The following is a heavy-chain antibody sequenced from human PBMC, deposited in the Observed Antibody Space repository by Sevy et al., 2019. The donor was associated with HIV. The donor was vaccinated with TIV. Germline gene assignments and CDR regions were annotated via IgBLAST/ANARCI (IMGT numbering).Heavy chain of an antibody. Sequence: ASVKVSCKASGCTFSTYAFNWVRQAPGQGLEWVGGIIPILGTTNYAQKFQGRVSIIADESTGTAYMTLSRLTSEDTAVYYCTKDLMEATMGFDHWGQGALVTVSS. V-gene: IGHV1-69*13. J-gene: IGHJ4*02. CDR2: IIPILGTT. CDR1: GCTFSTYA. CDR3: TKDLMEATMGFDH. D-gene: IGHD2-8*01.